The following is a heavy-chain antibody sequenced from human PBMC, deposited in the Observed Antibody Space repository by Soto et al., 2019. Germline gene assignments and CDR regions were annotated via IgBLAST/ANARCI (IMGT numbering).Heavy chain of an antibody. CDR3: ARRKVAITTDSNYFYFAMDV. Sequence: PSETLSLTCTVSGGSISAHTHYWSWIRQSPGGGLEWIASIYYSGTTYYNPSLQNRLTISADRSKNQVSLLLTSVTAADTAVYYCARRKVAITTDSNYFYFAMDVWGPGTTVTVYS. CDR2: IYYSGTT. J-gene: IGHJ6*02. V-gene: IGHV4-39*01. CDR1: GGSISAHTHY. D-gene: IGHD2-15*01.